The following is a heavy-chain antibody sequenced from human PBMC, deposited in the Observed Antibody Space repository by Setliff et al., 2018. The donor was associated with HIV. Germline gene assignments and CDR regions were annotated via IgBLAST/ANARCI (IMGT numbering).Heavy chain of an antibody. CDR2: IYSTGST. D-gene: IGHD4-17*01. J-gene: IGHJ4*02. CDR1: GASISSHY. Sequence: PSETLSLTCTVSGASISSHYWSWIRQSPGRELEWIGYIYSTGSTNYNPSLQSRVSISMDASKNKFSLEVTSVTSADTAVYYCAKGAGFYGDYTFDYWGQGHLVTVSS. CDR3: AKGAGFYGDYTFDY. V-gene: IGHV4-59*11.